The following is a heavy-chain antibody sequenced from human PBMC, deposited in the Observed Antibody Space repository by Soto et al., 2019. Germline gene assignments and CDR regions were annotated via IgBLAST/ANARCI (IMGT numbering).Heavy chain of an antibody. CDR2: ISGSGGST. J-gene: IGHJ6*02. D-gene: IGHD3-10*01. Sequence: GGSLRLSCAASGFTFSSYAMSWVRQAPGKGLEWVSAISGSGGSTYYADSVKGRFTISRDNSKNTLYLQMNSLRAEDTAVYYCAKDLDGFGELSGMDVWGQGTTVTVSS. CDR3: AKDLDGFGELSGMDV. V-gene: IGHV3-23*01. CDR1: GFTFSSYA.